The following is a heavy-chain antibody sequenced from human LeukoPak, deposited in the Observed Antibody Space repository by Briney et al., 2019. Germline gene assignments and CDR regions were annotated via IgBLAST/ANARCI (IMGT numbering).Heavy chain of an antibody. D-gene: IGHD2-15*01. V-gene: IGHV5-51*01. J-gene: IGHJ6*03. Sequence: RGESLKISCKGSGYSFTSYWIGWVRQMPGKGLEWMGIIYPGDSDTRYSPSFQGQVTISADKSISTAYLQWSSLKASDTAMYYCARLPCSGGSCYGNYYYYYMDVWGKGTTVTVSS. CDR2: IYPGDSDT. CDR1: GYSFTSYW. CDR3: ARLPCSGGSCYGNYYYYYMDV.